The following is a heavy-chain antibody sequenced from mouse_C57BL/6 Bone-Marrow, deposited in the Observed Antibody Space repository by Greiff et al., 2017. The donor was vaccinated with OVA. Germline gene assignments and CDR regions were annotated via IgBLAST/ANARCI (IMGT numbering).Heavy chain of an antibody. J-gene: IGHJ4*01. V-gene: IGHV1-55*01. D-gene: IGHD2-1*01. CDR3: ARRGYYPYAMDY. CDR1: GYTFTSYW. CDR2: IYPGSGST. Sequence: QVQLKEPGAELVKPGASVKMSCKASGYTFTSYWITWVKQKPGQGLEWIGDIYPGSGSTNYNEKFKSKATLTVDTSSSTAYMQLSSLTSEDSAVYYCARRGYYPYAMDYWGQGTSVTVSS.